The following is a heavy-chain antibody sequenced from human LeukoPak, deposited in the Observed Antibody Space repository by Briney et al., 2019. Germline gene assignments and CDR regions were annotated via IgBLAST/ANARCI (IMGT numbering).Heavy chain of an antibody. J-gene: IGHJ4*02. Sequence: GGSLRLSCAASGFTLSSYWMSWVRQAPGKGLEWVANIKQDGSEKYYVDSVKGRFTISRDNAKNSLYLQMNSLRAEDTAVYYCARDGSGSYYKALHFDYWGQGTLVTVSS. V-gene: IGHV3-7*01. CDR1: GFTLSSYW. CDR2: IKQDGSEK. CDR3: ARDGSGSYYKALHFDY. D-gene: IGHD3-10*01.